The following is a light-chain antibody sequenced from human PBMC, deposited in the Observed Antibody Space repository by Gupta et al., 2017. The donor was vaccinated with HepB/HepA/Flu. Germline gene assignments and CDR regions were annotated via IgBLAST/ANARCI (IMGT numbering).Light chain of an antibody. CDR3: KQAVQALSS. Sequence: GTPGVPAGIYGRSSQSGRQSDRYNDLDWYLQKPGQAPQLLIYGDSKRASEVPDRFSGSGSGTDCTLKSSRVEAEDVGVYYWKQAVQALSSCGQGTKLEIK. V-gene: IGKV2-28*01. CDR1: QSGRQSDRYND. J-gene: IGKJ2*03. CDR2: GDS.